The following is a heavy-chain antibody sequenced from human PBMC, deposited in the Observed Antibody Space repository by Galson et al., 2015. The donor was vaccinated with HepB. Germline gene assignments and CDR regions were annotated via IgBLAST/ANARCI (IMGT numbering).Heavy chain of an antibody. CDR2: ISYDGSNK. Sequence: SLRLSCAASGFTFSSYAMHWVRQAPGKGLEWVAVISYDGSNKYYADSVKGRFTISRDNSKNTLYLQMNSLRAEDTAVYYCASERSGYIRLFDYWGQGTLVTVSS. V-gene: IGHV3-30*04. D-gene: IGHD3-3*01. CDR3: ASERSGYIRLFDY. J-gene: IGHJ4*02. CDR1: GFTFSSYA.